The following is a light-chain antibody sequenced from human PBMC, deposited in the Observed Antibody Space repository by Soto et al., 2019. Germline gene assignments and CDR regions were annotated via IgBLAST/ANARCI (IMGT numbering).Light chain of an antibody. J-gene: IGKJ3*01. V-gene: IGKV1-5*01. CDR3: QQYKSSSFT. CDR1: QSISNW. Sequence: DIQMTQSPSTLSASVGDRVTITCRASQSISNWLAWYQQKPGKVPKLLIYDASSLESGVPSRFSGSGSGTEFSLTIGSLQPEDFATYHCQQYKSSSFTFGPGTKVDLK. CDR2: DAS.